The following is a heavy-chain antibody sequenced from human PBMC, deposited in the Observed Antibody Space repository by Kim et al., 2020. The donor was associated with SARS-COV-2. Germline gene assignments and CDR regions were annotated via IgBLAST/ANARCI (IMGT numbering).Heavy chain of an antibody. CDR3: ARGGFGIVGATHNDY. J-gene: IGHJ4*02. D-gene: IGHD1-26*01. V-gene: IGHV4-34*01. Sequence: PSLKSRVTISVDTSKNPFSRKLSSVTAADTAVYYCARGGFGIVGATHNDYWGQGTLVTVSS.